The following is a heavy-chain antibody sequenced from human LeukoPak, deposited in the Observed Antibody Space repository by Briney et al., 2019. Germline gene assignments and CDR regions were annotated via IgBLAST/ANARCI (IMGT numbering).Heavy chain of an antibody. Sequence: GGSLRLSCAASGFTFTNAWMTWVRQAPGKGLEWIGRIKSKTDGGTPDYAAPVKGRFTISRDDSKNTLFLKMTSLKAEDTALYYCAREDHSSGPNWFDPWGQGTLVTVSS. CDR1: GFTFTNAW. CDR3: AREDHSSGPNWFDP. V-gene: IGHV3-15*05. CDR2: IKSKTDGGTP. J-gene: IGHJ5*02. D-gene: IGHD3-22*01.